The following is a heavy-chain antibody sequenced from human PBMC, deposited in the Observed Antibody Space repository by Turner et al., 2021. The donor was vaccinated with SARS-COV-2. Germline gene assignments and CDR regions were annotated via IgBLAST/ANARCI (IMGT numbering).Heavy chain of an antibody. CDR3: ATLVASRQQLVHGYSDY. CDR2: TACARSQ. D-gene: IGHD6-13*01. V-gene: IGHV3-66*04. J-gene: IGHJ4*02. Sequence: VQVVESGGGWVQPGGSLRLSCAASGFTVSSNYMTWVRQANAQGLECVSLTACARSQDDADHVKGRCTVSRDTSNNTLYLQLICLRAEYTAVYDCATLVASRQQLVHGYSDYAGQGTLVTVSS. CDR1: GFTVSSNY.